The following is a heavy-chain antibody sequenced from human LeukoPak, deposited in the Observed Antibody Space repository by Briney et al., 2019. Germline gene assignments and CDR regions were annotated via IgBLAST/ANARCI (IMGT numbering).Heavy chain of an antibody. D-gene: IGHD2-8*01. CDR2: FDPEDGET. J-gene: IGHJ3*02. CDR1: GYTLTELS. V-gene: IGHV1-24*01. Sequence: ASVKVSCKVSGYTLTELSMHWVRQAPGKGLEWMGGFDPEDGETIYAQKFQGRVSMTEDTSTDTAYMELSSLRSEDTAVYYCATLSRRVMGDAFDIWGQGTMVTVSS. CDR3: ATLSRRVMGDAFDI.